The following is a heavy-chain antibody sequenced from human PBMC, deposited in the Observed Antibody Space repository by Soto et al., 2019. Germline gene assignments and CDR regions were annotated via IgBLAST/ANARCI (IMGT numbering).Heavy chain of an antibody. CDR3: AKGKSTSGWLLDY. J-gene: IGHJ4*02. V-gene: IGHV3-23*01. D-gene: IGHD6-19*01. CDR1: GFTFSRNV. CDR2: IGGSGGST. Sequence: LRLSCAASGFTFSRNVMSWVRQAPGKGLEWVSGIGGSGGSTYHADSVKGRFTISRDNSKNTLYLQMNSLRAEDTAIYYCAKGKSTSGWLLDYWGQGTLVTVSS.